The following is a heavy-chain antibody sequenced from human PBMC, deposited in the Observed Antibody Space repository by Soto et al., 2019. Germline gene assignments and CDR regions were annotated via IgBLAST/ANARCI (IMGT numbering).Heavy chain of an antibody. CDR3: SKSVGPTDRAGAGTH. D-gene: IGHD1-26*01. Sequence: PGGSLILSCAASGFTFSSYSMNWVRQAPGKGLEWVSTISGSGSSTFYTDSLQGRFTISRDNSKNTLYLQMKSLRAGDTAVYYCSKSVGPTDRAGAGTHWGQGALVTVSS. V-gene: IGHV3-23*01. J-gene: IGHJ4*02. CDR2: ISGSGSST. CDR1: GFTFSSYS.